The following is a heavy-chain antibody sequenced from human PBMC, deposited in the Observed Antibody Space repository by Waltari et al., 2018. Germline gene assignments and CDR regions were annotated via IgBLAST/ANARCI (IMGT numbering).Heavy chain of an antibody. V-gene: IGHV4-4*02. J-gene: IGHJ4*01. CDR1: CDSMTTGSW. Sequence: QVQLRESGPGLVRPSATLSLTCTVYCDSMTTGSWWTWVRQSPGKGLEWIGEIHQSGDTNYNPSLKSRVTLSIDKSRDVFSLQLTSVTAADTAVYYCATRDVYSGSPCWGQGTLVAVSS. CDR2: IHQSGDT. CDR3: ATRDVYSGSPC. D-gene: IGHD1-26*01.